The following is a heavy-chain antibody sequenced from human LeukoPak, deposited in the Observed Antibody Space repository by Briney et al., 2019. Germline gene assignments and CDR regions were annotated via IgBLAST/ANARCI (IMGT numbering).Heavy chain of an antibody. CDR1: GFTFSSYG. D-gene: IGHD3-10*01. CDR2: IKQDGSEK. CDR3: ARTYGSGSYWPNYFDY. Sequence: GGSLRLSCAASGFTFSSYGMHWVRQAPGKGLEWVANIKQDGSEKYYVDSVKGRFTISRDNAKNSLYLQMNSLRAEDTAVCYCARTYGSGSYWPNYFDYWGQGTLVTVSS. V-gene: IGHV3-7*01. J-gene: IGHJ4*02.